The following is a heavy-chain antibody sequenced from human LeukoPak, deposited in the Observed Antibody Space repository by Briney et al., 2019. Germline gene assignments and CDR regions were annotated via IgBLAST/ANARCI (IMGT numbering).Heavy chain of an antibody. D-gene: IGHD4-17*01. CDR2: IYTSGST. CDR1: GGSISSYY. Sequence: SETLSLTCTVSGGSISSYYWSWIRQPAGKGLEWIGRIYTSGSTNYNPSLKSRVTMSVDTSKNQFSLKLSSVTAADTAVYYCASSPTHYGDYLVLDYWGQGTLVTVSS. CDR3: ASSPTHYGDYLVLDY. V-gene: IGHV4-4*07. J-gene: IGHJ4*02.